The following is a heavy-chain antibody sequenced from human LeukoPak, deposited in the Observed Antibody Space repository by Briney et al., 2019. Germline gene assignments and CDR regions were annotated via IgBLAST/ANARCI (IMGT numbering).Heavy chain of an antibody. D-gene: IGHD5-18*01. CDR3: ARGGGYSYGR. J-gene: IGHJ4*02. CDR2: IYYSGST. Sequence: SETLSLTCTVSGDSISSSSSYWGSIRQPPGKGLEWIGSIYYSGSTYYNTSLKSRVTISVDTSKNQFSLKLNSVTAADTAVYFCARGGGYSYGRWGQGTLVTVSS. V-gene: IGHV4-39*01. CDR1: GDSISSSSSY.